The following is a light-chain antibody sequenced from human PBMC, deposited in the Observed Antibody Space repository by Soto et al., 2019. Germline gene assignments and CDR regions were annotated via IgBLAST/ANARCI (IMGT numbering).Light chain of an antibody. J-gene: IGLJ2*01. CDR1: SSNIGSNT. V-gene: IGLV1-44*01. CDR2: SNN. CDR3: AVWDDSLNGVV. Sequence: QSVLTQPPSASGTPGQRVTISCSGSSSNIGSNTVNWYQQLPGTAPKLFIYSNNQRPSGVPDRFFGSKSGTSASLAISGLQSEDEADYYCAVWDDSLNGVVFGGGTKLHRP.